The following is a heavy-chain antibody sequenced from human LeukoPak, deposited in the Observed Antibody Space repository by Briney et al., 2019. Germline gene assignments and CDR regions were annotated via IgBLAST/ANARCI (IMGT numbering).Heavy chain of an antibody. CDR3: ARVGSVYYYSMDV. CDR2: INHSGST. Sequence: SETLSLTCSVSGDSISLSFYYWGWIRQPPGKGLEWIGEINHSGSTNYNPSLMSRVTISVDTSRTQFSLRLTSVTAADTAIYYCARVGSVYYYSMDVWGKGTTVTVSS. CDR1: GDSISLSFYY. D-gene: IGHD3-16*01. J-gene: IGHJ6*03. V-gene: IGHV4-39*07.